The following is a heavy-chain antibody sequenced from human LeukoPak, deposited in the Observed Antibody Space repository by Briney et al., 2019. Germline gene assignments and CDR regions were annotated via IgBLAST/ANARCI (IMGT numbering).Heavy chain of an antibody. CDR2: IWYDGSDK. D-gene: IGHD6-19*01. J-gene: IGHJ4*02. V-gene: IGHV3-33*01. Sequence: GGSLRLSCAASGFTFRTYGMHWVRQAPGKGLEWVAVIWYDGSDKYHADSVKGRFTISRDNSKNMLYLQMNSLRAEDTAVYYCASSSGWYLSSDYWGQGTLVTVSS. CDR1: GFTFRTYG. CDR3: ASSSGWYLSSDY.